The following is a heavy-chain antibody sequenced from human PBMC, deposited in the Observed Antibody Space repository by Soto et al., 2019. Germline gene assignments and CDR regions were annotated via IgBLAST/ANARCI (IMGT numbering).Heavy chain of an antibody. D-gene: IGHD2-8*01. J-gene: IGHJ4*02. V-gene: IGHV3-9*01. CDR2: INWDSEDI. CDR1: GINFDDFA. CDR3: AKDTAPGFYDANGHLDS. Sequence: VQLVESGGGLVQPGGSRRLSCVVSGINFDDFAMHWVRQVPGKGLEWVSGINWDSEDIGYADSVKGRFTISRDNAKNPLYLQMNRLKAEDTALYYCAKDTAPGFYDANGHLDSWGQGTPVTVSS.